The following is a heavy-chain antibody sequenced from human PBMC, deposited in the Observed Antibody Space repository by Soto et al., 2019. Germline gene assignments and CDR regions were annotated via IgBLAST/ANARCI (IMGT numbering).Heavy chain of an antibody. V-gene: IGHV4-39*01. Sequence: QLQLHESGPGLVKPSDTLSLTCTVSGGSISSSSSSWGWIRQPPGTGLEWLGIISYTGSTYYSPSLKGRFTISVDASQNRFYLKRSSVTAADTAVYYCARTYVTDVGVGPASKAYMVVWAKGTTLTV. J-gene: IGHJ6*03. CDR3: ARTYVTDVGVGPASKAYMVV. D-gene: IGHD2-2*01. CDR1: GGSISSSSSS. CDR2: ISYTGST.